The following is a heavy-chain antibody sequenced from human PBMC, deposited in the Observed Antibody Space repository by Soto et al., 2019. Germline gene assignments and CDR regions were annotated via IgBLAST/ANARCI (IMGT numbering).Heavy chain of an antibody. CDR2: ISGSGNSP. D-gene: IGHD1-26*01. Sequence: EVQLVESGGRLVQRGGSLRLSCSASGLIFGDMVMAWFRRAPGTGRGGVAGISGSGNSPFFRDSVKGRLTISRDNSKNTVYLEMNNLRDEDSAMYFCARGTHSYSGSHELDAWGLGTLVTVSS. CDR1: GLIFGDMV. V-gene: IGHV3-23*04. J-gene: IGHJ5*02. CDR3: ARGTHSYSGSHELDA.